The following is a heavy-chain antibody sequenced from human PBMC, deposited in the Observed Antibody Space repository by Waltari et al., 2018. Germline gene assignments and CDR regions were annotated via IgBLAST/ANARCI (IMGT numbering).Heavy chain of an antibody. V-gene: IGHV4-31*03. CDR1: GGSISSGAYY. CDR3: ARDKGHFGSGCYYDYYGLDV. Sequence: QVQLQESGPGLVKPSQTLSLTCIVSGGSISSGAYYWSWIRQHPGKGLEWIGYIYQSGSTYYNPSLESRVTISLDRSKNQFSLKVTSVTAADTAVYYCARDKGHFGSGCYYDYYGLDVWGQGTTVTVSS. D-gene: IGHD3-10*01. J-gene: IGHJ6*02. CDR2: IYQSGST.